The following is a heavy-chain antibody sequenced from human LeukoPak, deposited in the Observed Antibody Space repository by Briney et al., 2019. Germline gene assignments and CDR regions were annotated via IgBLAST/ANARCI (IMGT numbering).Heavy chain of an antibody. D-gene: IGHD3-10*01. Sequence: GGSLRLSCSASGLTFSRYATHWVRQAPGKGLEYVSAISSNVGSTYYADSGKGRFTISRDNSKNTLYLQMSSLRAEDTAVYYCVKDGGYHGSGSSYYFDYWGQGTLVTVSS. J-gene: IGHJ4*02. CDR2: ISSNVGST. CDR1: GLTFSRYA. CDR3: VKDGGYHGSGSSYYFDY. V-gene: IGHV3-64D*06.